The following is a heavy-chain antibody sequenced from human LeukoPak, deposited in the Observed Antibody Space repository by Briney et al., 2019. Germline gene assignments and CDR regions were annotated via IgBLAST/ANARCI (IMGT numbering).Heavy chain of an antibody. J-gene: IGHJ4*02. CDR3: ASGPSYSGSNEYFDS. Sequence: ASVKGSCKASGYTFSSYTMNWVRQAPGQGLEWMGWINTNTGNPTYAQDYTGRFVFSLDTSVSTTYLQISRLKAEDTAVYHCASGPSYSGSNEYFDSWGQGTLVTVSS. V-gene: IGHV7-4-1*02. D-gene: IGHD1-26*01. CDR2: INTNTGNP. CDR1: GYTFSSYT.